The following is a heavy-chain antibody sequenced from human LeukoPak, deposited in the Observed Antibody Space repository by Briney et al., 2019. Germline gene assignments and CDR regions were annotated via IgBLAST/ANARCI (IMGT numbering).Heavy chain of an antibody. CDR2: ITGSGGST. J-gene: IGHJ5*02. D-gene: IGHD2-8*01. Sequence: PGGSLRLSCAASGFKFTSYAMSWVRQAPGKGLEWVSGITGSGGSTNYADSVKGRFTVSRDNSMNTLYLQMNSLRAEDTALYYCSRDQSANGSNSFEPCGQGTLGTVSS. V-gene: IGHV3-23*01. CDR1: GFKFTSYA. CDR3: SRDQSANGSNSFEP.